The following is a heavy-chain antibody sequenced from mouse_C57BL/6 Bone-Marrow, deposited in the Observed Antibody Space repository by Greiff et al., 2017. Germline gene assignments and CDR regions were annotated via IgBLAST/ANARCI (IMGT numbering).Heavy chain of an antibody. J-gene: IGHJ3*01. V-gene: IGHV1-52*01. CDR2: IDPSDSET. CDR1: GYTFTSYW. CDR3: VRRDYYGSSYYDY. D-gene: IGHD1-1*01. Sequence: QVQLQQPGAELVRPGSSVKLSCKASGYTFTSYWMHWVKQRPIQGLEWIGNIDPSDSETHYNQKFKDKATLTVDKSSSTAYMQLSSLTSEDSAVYYCVRRDYYGSSYYDYWGQGTLVTVSA.